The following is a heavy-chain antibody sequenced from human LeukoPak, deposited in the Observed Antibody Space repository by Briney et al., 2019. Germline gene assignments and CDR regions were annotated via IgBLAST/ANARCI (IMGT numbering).Heavy chain of an antibody. J-gene: IGHJ4*02. CDR2: ISWNGVTI. Sequence: GGSLRLLCGVSGVIFEQYGMHWVRQAPGKGLEWVAGISWNGVTINYGDSVKGRFTISRDNAKSFLYLQMNSLRPEDTALYYCVKDISGWSYFDYWGQGTRVTVSP. CDR1: GVIFEQYG. D-gene: IGHD6-19*01. V-gene: IGHV3-9*01. CDR3: VKDISGWSYFDY.